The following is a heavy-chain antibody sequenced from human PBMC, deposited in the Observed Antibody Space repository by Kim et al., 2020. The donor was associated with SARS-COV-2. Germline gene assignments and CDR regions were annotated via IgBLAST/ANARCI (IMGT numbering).Heavy chain of an antibody. V-gene: IGHV1-46*01. J-gene: IGHJ6*02. CDR1: GYTFTNYY. CDR2: INPSGADT. D-gene: IGHD3-10*01. CDR3: ARDSYGSGYYYGMDV. Sequence: ASVKVSCKASGYTFTNYYMHWVRQAPGQGLEWMGIINPSGADTRYAQKFQGRFTMTRDTSTSTVYMELYSLRSEDTAVYYCARDSYGSGYYYGMDVWGQGTTVTVSS.